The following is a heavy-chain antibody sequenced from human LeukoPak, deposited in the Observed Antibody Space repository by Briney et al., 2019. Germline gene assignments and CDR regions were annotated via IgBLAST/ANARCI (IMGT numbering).Heavy chain of an antibody. CDR2: FDPEDGET. CDR3: ARDPQGDY. Sequence: PRASVKVSCKASGYTFTSYDINWVRQATGQGLEWMGGFDPEDGETIYAQKFQGRVTMTEDTSTDTAYMELSSLRSEDTAVYYCARDPQGDYWGQGTLVTVSS. CDR1: GYTFTSYD. J-gene: IGHJ4*02. V-gene: IGHV1-24*01.